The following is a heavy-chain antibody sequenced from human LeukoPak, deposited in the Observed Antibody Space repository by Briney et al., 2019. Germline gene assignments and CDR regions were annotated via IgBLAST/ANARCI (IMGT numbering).Heavy chain of an antibody. Sequence: SETLSLTCTVSGGSISSYYWSWIRQPPGKGLEWIGYIYYSGSTNYNPSLKSRVTISVDTSKNQFSLKLSSVTAADTAVYYCARWVVAARDWYFDLWGRGTLVTVSS. CDR2: IYYSGST. V-gene: IGHV4-59*01. CDR3: ARWVVAARDWYFDL. CDR1: GGSISSYY. J-gene: IGHJ2*01. D-gene: IGHD2-15*01.